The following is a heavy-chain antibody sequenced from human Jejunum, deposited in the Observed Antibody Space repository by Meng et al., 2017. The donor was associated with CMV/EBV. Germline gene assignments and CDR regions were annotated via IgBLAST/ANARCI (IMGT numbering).Heavy chain of an antibody. D-gene: IGHD1-26*01. J-gene: IGHJ4*02. CDR1: LAFSDYA. CDR3: AKGRGGSYPDSRQLDS. Sequence: LAFSDYAMSWVRQAPGKGLEWVAGIDHGGNKIYYADSVRGRFTISRDNSKDTLYLQLNALRADDTAVYYCAKGRGGSYPDSRQLDSWGQGTLVTVSS. CDR2: IDHGGNKI. V-gene: IGHV3-23*01.